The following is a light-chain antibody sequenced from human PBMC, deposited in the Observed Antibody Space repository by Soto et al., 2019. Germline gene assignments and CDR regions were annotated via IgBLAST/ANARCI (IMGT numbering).Light chain of an antibody. Sequence: MLTQPDSRSESGGKTVTNSCTGSSGSVASNYVHWYQRRPGSAPTIVIYGDNQRPSGVPDRFSGSIDSSSNSASLTISRLKTGDEADYFCQSYDRSSLYVFGTGTKATVL. CDR1: SGSVASNY. CDR3: QSYDRSSLYV. J-gene: IGLJ1*01. V-gene: IGLV6-57*02. CDR2: GDN.